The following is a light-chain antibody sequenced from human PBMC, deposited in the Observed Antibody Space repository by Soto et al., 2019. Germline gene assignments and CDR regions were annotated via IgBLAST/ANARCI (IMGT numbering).Light chain of an antibody. Sequence: DIQMTQSPSTLSASVGDRVTITCRASQSISSWLAWYQQKPGKAPKLLIYKASTLESGVPSRFSGSGSGTEFILTISSLQPDDFATYYCQQYDSYPWTFGQGTMVDVK. V-gene: IGKV1-5*03. CDR1: QSISSW. CDR2: KAS. J-gene: IGKJ1*01. CDR3: QQYDSYPWT.